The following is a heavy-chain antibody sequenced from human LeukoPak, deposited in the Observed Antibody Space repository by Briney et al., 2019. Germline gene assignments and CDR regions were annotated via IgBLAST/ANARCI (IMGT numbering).Heavy chain of an antibody. Sequence: SETLSLTCAVYGGSFSGYYWSWIRQPPGKGLEWIGEINHSGSTNYNPSLKSRVTISVDTSKNQFSLKLSSVTAADTAVHYCARELYGSGNSWGQGTLVTVSS. J-gene: IGHJ4*02. CDR1: GGSFSGYY. V-gene: IGHV4-34*01. CDR3: ARELYGSGNS. D-gene: IGHD3-10*01. CDR2: INHSGST.